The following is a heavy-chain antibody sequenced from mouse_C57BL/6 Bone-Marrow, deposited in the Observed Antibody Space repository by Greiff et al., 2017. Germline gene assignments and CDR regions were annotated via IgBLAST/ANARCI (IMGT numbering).Heavy chain of an antibody. CDR1: GFTFSDYG. CDR3: ARRRLRGLYYFDY. Sequence: EVMLVESGGGLVKPGGSLKLSCAASGFTFSDYGMHWVRQAPEKGLEWVAYISSGSSTIYYADTVKGRFTISRDNAKNTLFLQRTSLRSEDTAMYYCARRRLRGLYYFDYWGQGTTLTVSS. D-gene: IGHD2-2*01. V-gene: IGHV5-17*01. J-gene: IGHJ2*01. CDR2: ISSGSSTI.